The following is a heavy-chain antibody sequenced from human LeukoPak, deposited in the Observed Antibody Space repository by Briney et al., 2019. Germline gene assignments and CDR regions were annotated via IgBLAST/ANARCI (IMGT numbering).Heavy chain of an antibody. D-gene: IGHD5/OR15-5a*01. CDR2: IKQDGSEK. Sequence: GGSMRLSCAASGVTFSSNWMQWVRQAPGKGLEWVADIKQDGSEKYYADSVKGRFIISRDNAKNALYLQMSSLRAEDTAIYYCARDSLGMSTLDSWGQGTLVTVSS. J-gene: IGHJ4*02. CDR3: ARDSLGMSTLDS. CDR1: GVTFSSNW. V-gene: IGHV3-7*03.